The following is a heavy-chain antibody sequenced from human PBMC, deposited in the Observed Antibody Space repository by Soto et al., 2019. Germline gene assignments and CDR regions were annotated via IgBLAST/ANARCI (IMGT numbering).Heavy chain of an antibody. Sequence: EVQLVESGGGLVQPGGSLRLSCLASEFTFNTYWMNWDCQAPGRGLEWVANIKEDGSEKSYVDSVKGRFTISRDNAKNSLYLQMNSVRGEDTAVYFCARDWGTPGRGSAVGYYYHYGMDVWCQGTTVTVSS. CDR3: ARDWGTPGRGSAVGYYYHYGMDV. V-gene: IGHV3-7*05. D-gene: IGHD6-19*01. J-gene: IGHJ6*02. CDR1: EFTFNTYW. CDR2: IKEDGSEK.